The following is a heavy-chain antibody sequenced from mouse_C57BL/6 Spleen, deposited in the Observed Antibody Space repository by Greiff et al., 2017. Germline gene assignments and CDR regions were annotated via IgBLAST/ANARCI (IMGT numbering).Heavy chain of an antibody. J-gene: IGHJ2*01. CDR3: ARTSTVVADYFDY. CDR1: GYAFSSSW. D-gene: IGHD1-1*01. Sequence: VQLQESGPELVKPGASVKISCKASGYAFSSSWMHWVKQRPGKGLEWIGRIYPGDGDTNYNGKFKGKATLTAAKSSSTAYLQLSSRTSEDSAVYFWARTSTVVADYFDYWGQGTTLTVSS. V-gene: IGHV1-82*01. CDR2: IYPGDGDT.